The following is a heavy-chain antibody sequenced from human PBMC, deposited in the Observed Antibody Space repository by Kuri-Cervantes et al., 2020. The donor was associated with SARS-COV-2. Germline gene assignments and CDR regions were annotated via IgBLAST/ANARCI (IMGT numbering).Heavy chain of an antibody. J-gene: IGHJ4*02. D-gene: IGHD3-16*01. CDR1: GFTFASYA. CDR2: ISYDGINK. Sequence: LSLTCAASGFTFASYAMHWVRQAPGKGLEWVTLISYDGINKFYADSVKGRFTISRDNSKNTLYLQMSSLRSEDTAVYYCATEGGLDYWGQGTLVTVSS. CDR3: ATEGGLDY. V-gene: IGHV3-30-3*01.